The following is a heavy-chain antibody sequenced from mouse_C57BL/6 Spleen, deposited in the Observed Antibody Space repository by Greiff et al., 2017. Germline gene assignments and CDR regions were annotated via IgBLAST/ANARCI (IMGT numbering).Heavy chain of an antibody. CDR3: ARDGNCDY. CDR2: IYPGDGDT. Sequence: VKLMESGPELVKPGASVKISCKASGYAFSSSWMNWVKQRPGKGLEWIGRIYPGDGDTNYNGKFKGKATLTADKSSSTAYMQLSSLTSEDSAVYFCARDGNCDYWGQGTTLTVSS. J-gene: IGHJ2*01. D-gene: IGHD2-1*01. CDR1: GYAFSSSW. V-gene: IGHV1-82*01.